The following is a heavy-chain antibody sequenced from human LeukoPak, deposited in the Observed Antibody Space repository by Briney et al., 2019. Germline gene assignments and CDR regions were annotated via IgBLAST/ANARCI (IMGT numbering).Heavy chain of an antibody. D-gene: IGHD2/OR15-2a*01. V-gene: IGHV4-39*07. CDR3: AREESAGDAFDI. J-gene: IGHJ3*02. CDR1: GGSISGSSYY. CDR2: IYHSGST. Sequence: PSETLSLTCTVSGGSISGSSYYWGWIRQPPGKGLEWIGYIYHSGSTYYNPSLKSRVTISVDRSKNQFSLKLSSVTAADTAVYYCAREESAGDAFDIWGQGTMVTVSS.